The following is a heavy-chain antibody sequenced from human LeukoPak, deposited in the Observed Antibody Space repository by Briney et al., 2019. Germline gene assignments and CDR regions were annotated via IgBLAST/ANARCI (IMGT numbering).Heavy chain of an antibody. CDR2: VYYSGST. D-gene: IGHD6-13*01. Sequence: PSQTLSLTCTVSGGSISSYYWSWIRQPPGKGLEWIGYVYYSGSTNYNPSLKSRVTISVDTSKNQFSLKLSSVTTADTAVYYCARGHIAAAGADYWGQGTLVTVSS. V-gene: IGHV4-59*01. J-gene: IGHJ4*02. CDR1: GGSISSYY. CDR3: ARGHIAAAGADY.